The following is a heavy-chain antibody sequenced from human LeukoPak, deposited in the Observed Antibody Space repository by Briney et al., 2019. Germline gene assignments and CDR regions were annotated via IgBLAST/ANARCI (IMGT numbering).Heavy chain of an antibody. CDR2: ISSDESIT. CDR3: ARANDYIDY. Sequence: GGSLRLSCAASGFTFSNYWMHWVRHAPGKGLVWVSRISSDESITSYADFVKGRFTISRDNAKNSLYLQMSSLRVEDTAVYYCARANDYIDYWGQGVLVAVSS. V-gene: IGHV3-74*01. CDR1: GFTFSNYW. J-gene: IGHJ4*02.